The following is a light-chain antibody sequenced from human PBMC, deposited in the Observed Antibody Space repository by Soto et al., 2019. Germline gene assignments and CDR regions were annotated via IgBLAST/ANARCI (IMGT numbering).Light chain of an antibody. CDR1: QNINKY. CDR3: QQTYSLPPVT. V-gene: IGKV1-39*01. J-gene: IGKJ5*01. Sequence: DIQMTQSPSSLSASVGDRVTITCRASQNINKYVSWYQQKPGKAPKLLIYAASSLQSGVPSRFMGSGSGTDFTLTINSLQPEDFATYYCQQTYSLPPVTFGQGTRLEIK. CDR2: AAS.